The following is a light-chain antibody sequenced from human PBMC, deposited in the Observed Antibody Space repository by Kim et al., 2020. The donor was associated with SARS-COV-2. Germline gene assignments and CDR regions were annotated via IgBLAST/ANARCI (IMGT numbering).Light chain of an antibody. Sequence: QLVLTQSPSASASLGASVKLTCTLSSGHGSYAIAWHQQRPEKGPRYLMKVNDDGSHTKGDGIPDRFSGSSSGAERYLTISSLQSEDEADYYCQTWGAGIRVFGGGTKLTVL. CDR3: QTWGAGIRV. CDR1: SGHGSYA. CDR2: VNDDGSH. J-gene: IGLJ3*02. V-gene: IGLV4-69*01.